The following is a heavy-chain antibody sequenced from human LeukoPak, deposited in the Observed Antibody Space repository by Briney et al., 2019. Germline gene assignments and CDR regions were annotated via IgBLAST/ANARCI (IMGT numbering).Heavy chain of an antibody. CDR1: GFTFSSYE. V-gene: IGHV3-48*03. Sequence: GGSLRLSCAASGFTFSSYEMNWVRQAPGEGLEWVSYISSSGSTIYYADSVKGRFTISRDNAKNSLYLQMNSLRAEDSAVYYCAELGITMIGGVWGKGTTVTISS. D-gene: IGHD3-10*02. CDR2: ISSSGSTI. J-gene: IGHJ6*04. CDR3: AELGITMIGGV.